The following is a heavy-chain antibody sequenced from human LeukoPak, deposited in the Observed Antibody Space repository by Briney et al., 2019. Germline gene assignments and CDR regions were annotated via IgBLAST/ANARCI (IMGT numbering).Heavy chain of an antibody. CDR1: GFTFGSYG. D-gene: IGHD1-1*01. V-gene: IGHV3-30*02. Sequence: GGSLRLSCAASGFTFGSYGMHWVRQAPGKGLEWVAFIRYDGSNKYYADSVKGRFTISRDNSKNTLYLQMNSLRAEDTAVYYCAKEAGEYNWNDAYYFDYWGQGTLVTVSS. J-gene: IGHJ4*02. CDR2: IRYDGSNK. CDR3: AKEAGEYNWNDAYYFDY.